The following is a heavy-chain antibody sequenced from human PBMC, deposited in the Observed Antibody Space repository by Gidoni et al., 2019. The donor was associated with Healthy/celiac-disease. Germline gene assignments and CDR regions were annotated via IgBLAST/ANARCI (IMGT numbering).Heavy chain of an antibody. Sequence: QVQLVQSGAQVKKPGASVEVSCKASGDTFTSYYMHWVRQAPGQGLEWMGIINPSGGSTSYAQKFQGRVTMTMDTSTRTVYMELSSLRSEDTAVYYCARDRVAVAGTELDYWGQGTLVTVSS. CDR1: GDTFTSYY. CDR3: ARDRVAVAGTELDY. D-gene: IGHD6-19*01. V-gene: IGHV1-46*01. CDR2: INPSGGST. J-gene: IGHJ4*02.